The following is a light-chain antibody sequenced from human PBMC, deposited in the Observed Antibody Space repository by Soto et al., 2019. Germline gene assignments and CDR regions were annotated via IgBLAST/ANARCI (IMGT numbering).Light chain of an antibody. J-gene: IGKJ1*01. CDR3: QQYGSSWLT. Sequence: EIVLTQSPGTLSLSPGERATLSCRASQSVSSNYLTWYQQKPGQTPRLLVYGVSRRATGTPDRFSGSGSGTDFTLTISRLEPEDFAVYYCQQYGSSWLTFGQGTKVDIK. V-gene: IGKV3-20*01. CDR2: GVS. CDR1: QSVSSNY.